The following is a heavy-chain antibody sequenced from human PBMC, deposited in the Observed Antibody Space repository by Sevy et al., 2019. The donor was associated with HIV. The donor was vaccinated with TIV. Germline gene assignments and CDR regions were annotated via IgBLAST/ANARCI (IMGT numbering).Heavy chain of an antibody. J-gene: IGHJ3*02. CDR1: GGSISSGSNY. Sequence: SETLSLTCTVSGGSISSGSNYWSWIRQPAGKGLEWIGRIYTSGSTNYNPSLKSRVTMSVDTSKNQFSLKLSSVTAADTAVYYCARDFVGQQLARLGAFDIWGQGTMVTVSS. CDR3: ARDFVGQQLARLGAFDI. D-gene: IGHD6-13*01. CDR2: IYTSGST. V-gene: IGHV4-61*02.